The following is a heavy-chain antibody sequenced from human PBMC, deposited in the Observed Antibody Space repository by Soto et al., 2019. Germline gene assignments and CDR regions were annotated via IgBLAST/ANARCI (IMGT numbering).Heavy chain of an antibody. CDR1: GFTFDDYA. J-gene: IGHJ4*02. Sequence: GGSLRLSCAASGFTFDDYAMHWVRQAPGKGLEWVSGISWNSGSIGYADSVKGRFTISRDNAKNSLYLQMNSLRAEDTALYYCAKDRIVAARPLLPDYWGQGTLVTVSS. V-gene: IGHV3-9*01. CDR2: ISWNSGSI. CDR3: AKDRIVAARPLLPDY. D-gene: IGHD6-6*01.